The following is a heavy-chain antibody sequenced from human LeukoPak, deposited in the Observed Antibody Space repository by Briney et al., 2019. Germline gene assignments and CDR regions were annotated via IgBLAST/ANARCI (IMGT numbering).Heavy chain of an antibody. D-gene: IGHD3-22*01. Sequence: GGSLRLSCAASGFTFSSYWMSWVRQAPGKGLEWVANIKQDGSEKYYVDSVKGRFTISRDNAKNSLYPQMNSLRAEDTAVYYCARVTYYYDSSGYYGDYWGQGTLVTVSS. CDR3: ARVTYYYDSSGYYGDY. J-gene: IGHJ4*02. CDR1: GFTFSSYW. V-gene: IGHV3-7*01. CDR2: IKQDGSEK.